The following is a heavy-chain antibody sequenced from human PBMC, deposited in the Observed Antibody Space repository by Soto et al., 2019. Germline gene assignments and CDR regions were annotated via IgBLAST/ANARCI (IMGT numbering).Heavy chain of an antibody. CDR3: ARDTVRWELLGPHFDY. J-gene: IGHJ4*02. CDR2: INPSGGST. D-gene: IGHD1-26*01. CDR1: GYTFTSYY. Sequence: QVQLVQSGAEVKKPGASVKVSCKASGYTFTSYYMRWVRHAPGQGLEWMGIINPSGGSTSYAQKFQGRVTMTRDTSTSTVYMELSSLRSEDTAVYYCARDTVRWELLGPHFDYWGQGTLVTVSS. V-gene: IGHV1-46*01.